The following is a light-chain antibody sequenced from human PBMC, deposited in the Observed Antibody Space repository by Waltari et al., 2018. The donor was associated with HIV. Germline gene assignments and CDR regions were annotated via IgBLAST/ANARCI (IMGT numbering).Light chain of an antibody. J-gene: IGKJ3*01. CDR2: TSS. CDR3: QQTYDTPFT. V-gene: IGKV1-39*01. CDR1: QGISSY. Sequence: IQITQSPSSLSASVGDRVTITCRASQGISSYLNWYRQKPGKGPELLIYTSSNLQSGVPSRFSGSGSGTDFTLTISSLQTEDFATYSCQQTYDTPFTFGPGTMVDIK.